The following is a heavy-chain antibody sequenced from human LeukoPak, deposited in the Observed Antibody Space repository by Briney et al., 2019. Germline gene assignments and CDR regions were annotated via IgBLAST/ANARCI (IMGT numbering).Heavy chain of an antibody. D-gene: IGHD5-12*01. V-gene: IGHV3-53*01. J-gene: IGHJ4*02. CDR3: ARGGGYRPYDY. CDR1: GFTVSSNY. CDR2: IYSGGST. Sequence: PGGSLRLSCAASGFTVSSNYMSWVRHAPGKGLGWVSVIYSGGSTYYADSVKGRFTISRDNSKNTLYLQMNSLRAEDTAVYYCARGGGYRPYDYWGQGTLVTVSS.